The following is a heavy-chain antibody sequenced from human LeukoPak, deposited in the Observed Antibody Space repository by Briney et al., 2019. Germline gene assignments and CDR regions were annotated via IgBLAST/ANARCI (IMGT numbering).Heavy chain of an antibody. CDR3: ARDRDLYYFGSGSLDY. J-gene: IGHJ4*02. V-gene: IGHV1-2*02. CDR2: INPNSGGT. Sequence: ASVKVSCKASGYTFTGYYMHWVRQAPGQGLEWMGWINPNSGGTNYAQKFQGRVTMTRDTSISTAYMELSRLRSDDTAVYYCARDRDLYYFGSGSLDYWGQGTLVTVSS. CDR1: GYTFTGYY. D-gene: IGHD3-10*01.